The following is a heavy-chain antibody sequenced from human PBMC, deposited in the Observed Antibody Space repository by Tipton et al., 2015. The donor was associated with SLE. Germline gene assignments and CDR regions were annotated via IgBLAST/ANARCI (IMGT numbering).Heavy chain of an antibody. J-gene: IGHJ4*02. D-gene: IGHD1-7*01. Sequence: LRLSCTVSGGSISSYYWSWIRQPPGKGLEWIGEINHSGSTNYNPSLKSRVTISVDTSKNQFSLKLSSVTAADTAVYYCARGSTKTGTRDYWGQGTLVTVST. CDR3: ARGSTKTGTRDY. V-gene: IGHV4-34*01. CDR1: GGSISSYY. CDR2: INHSGST.